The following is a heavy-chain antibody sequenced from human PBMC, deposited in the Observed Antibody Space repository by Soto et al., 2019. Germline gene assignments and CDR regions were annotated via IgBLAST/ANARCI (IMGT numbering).Heavy chain of an antibody. V-gene: IGHV1-3*01. Sequence: QVQLVQSGAEVKKPGASVKVSCKASGYTFTSYAMHWVRQAPGQRLEWMGWINAGNGNTKYSQKFQGRVTITRDTSASTAYMALKRLRSEYTAVYDCARDRFRSCVLGYWGQGTLVTVSS. CDR2: INAGNGNT. J-gene: IGHJ4*02. CDR1: GYTFTSYA. CDR3: ARDRFRSCVLGY. D-gene: IGHD2-15*01.